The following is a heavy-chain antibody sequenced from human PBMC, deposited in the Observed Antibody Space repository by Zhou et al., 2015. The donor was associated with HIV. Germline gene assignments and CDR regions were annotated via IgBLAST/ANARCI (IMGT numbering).Heavy chain of an antibody. CDR2: IIPIFGTA. CDR3: ARRGARGVVRGRLSNFDY. D-gene: IGHD3-10*01. J-gene: IGHJ4*02. Sequence: QVQLVQSGAEVKKPGSSVKVSCKASGGTFSSYAISWVRQAPGQGLEWMGGIIPIFGTANYAQKFQGRVTITADESTSTAYMELSSLRSEDTAVYYCARRGARGVVRGRLSNFDYWGPGEPWSPSPQ. V-gene: IGHV1-69*12. CDR1: GGTFSSYA.